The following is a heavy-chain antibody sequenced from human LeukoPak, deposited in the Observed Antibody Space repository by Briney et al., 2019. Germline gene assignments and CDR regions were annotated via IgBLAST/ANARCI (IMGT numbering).Heavy chain of an antibody. Sequence: SETLSLTCTVSGGSISSYYWSWIRQPPGKGLEWIGYIYYSGSTNYNPSLKSRVTISVDTSKNQFSLKLSSVTAAGTAVYYCAGHGGTRVTLVEVYYFDYWGQGTLVTVSS. CDR3: AGHGGTRVTLVEVYYFDY. V-gene: IGHV4-59*08. CDR2: IYYSGST. J-gene: IGHJ4*02. D-gene: IGHD4-11*01. CDR1: GGSISSYY.